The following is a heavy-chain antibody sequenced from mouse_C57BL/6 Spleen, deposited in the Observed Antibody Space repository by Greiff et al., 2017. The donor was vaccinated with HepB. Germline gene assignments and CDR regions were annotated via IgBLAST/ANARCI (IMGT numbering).Heavy chain of an antibody. CDR2: ISSGSSTI. D-gene: IGHD2-3*01. J-gene: IGHJ3*01. CDR3: ARPLCDGYHLAY. CDR1: GFTFSDYG. Sequence: EVQRVESGGGLVKPGGSLKLSCAASGFTFSDYGMHWVRQAPEKGLEWVAYISSGSSTIYYADTVKGRFTISRDNAKNTLFLQMTSLRSEDTAMYYWARPLCDGYHLAYWGQGTLVTVSA. V-gene: IGHV5-17*01.